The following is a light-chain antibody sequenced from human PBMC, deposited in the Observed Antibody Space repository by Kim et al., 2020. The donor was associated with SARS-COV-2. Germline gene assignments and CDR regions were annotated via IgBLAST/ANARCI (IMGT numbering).Light chain of an antibody. J-gene: IGLJ3*02. CDR3: CSYAGSYTWV. CDR2: DVS. Sequence: QSVLTQPRSVSGSPGQSVTISCIGTSSDVGGYNYVSWYQHHPGKAPKLMIYDVSKRPSGVPDRFSGSKSDNTASLTISGLQAEDEADYSCCSYAGSYTWVFGGGTQLTVL. CDR1: SSDVGGYNY. V-gene: IGLV2-11*01.